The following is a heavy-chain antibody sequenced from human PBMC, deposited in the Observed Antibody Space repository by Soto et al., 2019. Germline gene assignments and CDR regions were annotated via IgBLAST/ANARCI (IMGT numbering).Heavy chain of an antibody. J-gene: IGHJ4*02. V-gene: IGHV3-30*18. CDR1: GFTFSSYG. D-gene: IGHD6-19*01. CDR2: ISYDGSNK. CDR3: AKLAVAGTGYFDY. Sequence: QVQLVESGGGVVQPGRSLRLSCAASGFTFSSYGMHWVRQAPGKGLEWVAVISYDGSNKYYADSVKGRFTISRDNSKNTLYLQMNSLRAEDTAVYYCAKLAVAGTGYFDYWGQGTLVTVSS.